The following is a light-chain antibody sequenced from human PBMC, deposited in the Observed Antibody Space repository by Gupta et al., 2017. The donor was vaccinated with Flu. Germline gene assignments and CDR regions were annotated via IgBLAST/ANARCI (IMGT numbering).Light chain of an antibody. CDR3: CQYASSYTYV. CDR1: SSDVGDYSY. Sequence: SGTISCTGTSSDVGDYSYVSWHQHHSATAPILCILEGSKRPAGVPGCFSVSESGNTASITIFGLEAEDEADYYGCQYASSYTYVFGRGTKLTVL. V-gene: IGLV2-11*01. J-gene: IGLJ1*01. CDR2: EGS.